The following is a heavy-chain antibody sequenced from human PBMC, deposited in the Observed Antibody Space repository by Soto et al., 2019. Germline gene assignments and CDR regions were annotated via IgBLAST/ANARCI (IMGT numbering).Heavy chain of an antibody. D-gene: IGHD2-15*01. J-gene: IGHJ6*02. CDR3: ARDYCSGGSCYSRYYYGMDV. CDR2: ISAYNGNT. V-gene: IGHV1-18*01. Sequence: QVQLVQSGAEVKKPGASVKVSCKASGYTFTSYGISWVRQAPGQGHEWMGWISAYNGNTNYAQKLQGRVTMTTDTSASTAYMELRRLRSDDTAVYYCARDYCSGGSCYSRYYYGMDVWGQGTTVTVSS. CDR1: GYTFTSYG.